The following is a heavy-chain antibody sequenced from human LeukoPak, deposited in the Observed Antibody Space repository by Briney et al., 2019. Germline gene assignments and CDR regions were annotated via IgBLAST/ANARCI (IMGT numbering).Heavy chain of an antibody. D-gene: IGHD3-9*01. J-gene: IGHJ4*02. CDR1: GGSISSSSYY. CDR2: IYYRWST. Sequence: PSETLSLTCTVSGGSISSSSYYWGWIRQPPGKGLERIGRIYYRWSTYHNPSLKSRVTISVDTSKNQLSLKLSSVTAADTAVYHCARHPAYYDILTGPGPYYFDYWGQGTLVTVSS. V-gene: IGHV4-39*01. CDR3: ARHPAYYDILTGPGPYYFDY.